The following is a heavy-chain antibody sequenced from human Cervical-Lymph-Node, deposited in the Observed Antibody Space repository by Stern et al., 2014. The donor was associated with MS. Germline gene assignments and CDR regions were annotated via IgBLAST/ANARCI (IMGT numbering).Heavy chain of an antibody. V-gene: IGHV2-5*02. CDR2: IYWDNDK. J-gene: IGHJ4*02. CDR1: GFSLSTSGVH. CDR3: ARPDCSGGRCFDY. Sequence: SGPTLVKPTQTLTLTCTFSGFSLSTSGVHVGWIRQPPGKALERLAGIYWDNDKRDRPSLKSMHTITKDTSKTQVVLTMTNMDPMDTATYYCARPDCSGGRCFDYWGQGTQVTVSS. D-gene: IGHD2-15*01.